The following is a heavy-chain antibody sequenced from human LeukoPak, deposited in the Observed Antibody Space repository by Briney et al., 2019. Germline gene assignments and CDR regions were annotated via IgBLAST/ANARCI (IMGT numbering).Heavy chain of an antibody. CDR2: ISWNSGNI. J-gene: IGHJ4*02. CDR3: AREGTHYCSTANCYSDY. Sequence: GGSLRLSCAASGFTFDDYAMHWVRQAPGKGLEWVSGISWNSGNIDYADSVRGRFTISRGNSKNTLHLQMGSLRAEDMAVYYCAREGTHYCSTANCYSDYWGQGTLVTVSS. CDR1: GFTFDDYA. D-gene: IGHD2-2*01. V-gene: IGHV3-9*03.